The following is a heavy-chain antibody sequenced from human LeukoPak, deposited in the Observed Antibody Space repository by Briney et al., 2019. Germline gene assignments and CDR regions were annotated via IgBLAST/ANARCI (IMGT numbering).Heavy chain of an antibody. CDR1: GYTFTSCY. CDR2: INPSGGSQ. V-gene: IGHV1-46*01. Sequence: SVKVSCKASGYTFTSCYMHWVRQPPGQGLEGMGIINPSGGSQSYAPKFQGRATMTRDTSTSTVYMEVSSLRSEDTAVYDCARGGTWYYDSSGPGGFDYWGQGTLVTVPS. CDR3: ARGGTWYYDSSGPGGFDY. D-gene: IGHD3-22*01. J-gene: IGHJ4*02.